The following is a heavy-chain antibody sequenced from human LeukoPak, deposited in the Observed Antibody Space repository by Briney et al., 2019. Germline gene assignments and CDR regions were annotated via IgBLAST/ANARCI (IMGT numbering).Heavy chain of an antibody. CDR2: ISGSGGST. V-gene: IGHV3-23*01. J-gene: IGHJ4*02. CDR1: GFTFSNYA. CDR3: AKRSAAASYYFDY. D-gene: IGHD6-13*01. Sequence: GGSLRLSCAASGFTFSNYAMSWVRQAPGKGLEWVSPISGSGGSTYYADSVKGRFTISRDNSKDTLYLQMNSLRAEDTAVYYCAKRSAAASYYFDYWGQGTLVTVSS.